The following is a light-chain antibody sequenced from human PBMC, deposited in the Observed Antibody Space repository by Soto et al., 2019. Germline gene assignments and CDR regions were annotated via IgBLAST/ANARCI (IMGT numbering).Light chain of an antibody. CDR3: ATWDGSLSAVL. CDR2: KNG. J-gene: IGLJ2*01. CDR1: SSNIGSHD. V-gene: IGLV1-47*01. Sequence: QSALTQPPSASGTPGQRVTISCSGSSSNIGSHDVFWYQQLPGTAPKLLIYKNGQRPSGVPDRFSGSRSGTSASLAISGLRSQDEAEYYCATWDGSLSAVLFGGGTKLTVL.